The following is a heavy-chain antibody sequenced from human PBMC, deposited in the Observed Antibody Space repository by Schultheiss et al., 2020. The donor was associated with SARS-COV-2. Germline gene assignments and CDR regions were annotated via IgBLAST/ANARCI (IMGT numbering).Heavy chain of an antibody. D-gene: IGHD1-26*01. CDR2: IYHSGST. CDR3: ATHQWETPQV. J-gene: IGHJ4*02. CDR1: GGSISSYY. V-gene: IGHV4-59*04. Sequence: SETLSLTCTVSGGSISSYYWSWIRQPPGKGLEWIGSIYHSGSTYYNPSLKSRVTISVDTSKNQFSLKLSSVTAADTAVYYCATHQWETPQVWGQGTLVTVSS.